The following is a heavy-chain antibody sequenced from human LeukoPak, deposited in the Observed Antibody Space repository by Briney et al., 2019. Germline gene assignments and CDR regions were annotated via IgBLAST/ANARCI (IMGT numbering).Heavy chain of an antibody. CDR3: ARHRSGWLQSSFDY. D-gene: IGHD5-24*01. CDR1: GGSISSSSSY. V-gene: IGHV4-39*01. Sequence: SETLSLTCSVSGGSISSSSSYWGGIRQPPGKGREWIGSIDYSGSSFDNPALKSRVTISVDTSKNQFSLKLSSVTAADTAVYYCARHRSGWLQSSFDYWGQGTLVTVSS. CDR2: IDYSGSS. J-gene: IGHJ4*02.